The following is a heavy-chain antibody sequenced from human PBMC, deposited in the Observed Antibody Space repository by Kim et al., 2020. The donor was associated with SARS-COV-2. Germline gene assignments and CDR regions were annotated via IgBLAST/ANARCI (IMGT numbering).Heavy chain of an antibody. V-gene: IGHV3-21*01. CDR3: VEVDTASYRDY. J-gene: IGHJ4*02. CDR2: I. D-gene: IGHD5-18*01. Sequence: IYYADSVKGRFTISRDNAKTSLYLQMNSLRAEDTAVYYCVEVDTASYRDYWGQGTLVTVSS.